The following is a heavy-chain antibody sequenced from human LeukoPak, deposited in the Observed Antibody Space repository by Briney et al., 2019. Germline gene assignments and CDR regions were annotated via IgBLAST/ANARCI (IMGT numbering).Heavy chain of an antibody. J-gene: IGHJ4*02. V-gene: IGHV3-15*01. CDR1: GFTYSNAW. CDR2: IKTKTDVGTT. Sequence: RGGSLRLSCAVSGFTYSNAWMNWVRQDPGKGLECVGRIKTKTDVGTTDYAAPVKGRFPIARDDSKNTLYLHMNSLKTEDTAVYYCTTEANYESSGYHNWGQGTLVTVSS. CDR3: TTEANYESSGYHN. D-gene: IGHD3-22*01.